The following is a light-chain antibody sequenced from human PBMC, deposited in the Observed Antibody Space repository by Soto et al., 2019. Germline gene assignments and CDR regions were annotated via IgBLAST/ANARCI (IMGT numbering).Light chain of an antibody. CDR1: QRISNW. Sequence: IQITQVPSTPSASAGDRVTITWRARQRISNWLAWVQQKPGKAPKLLISEASTLESGVPSRFSGSGSGTEFTLTITTLQPDDFATYYCQQSIGTFGQGTKLEIK. J-gene: IGKJ2*01. CDR2: EAS. CDR3: QQSIGT. V-gene: IGKV1-5*01.